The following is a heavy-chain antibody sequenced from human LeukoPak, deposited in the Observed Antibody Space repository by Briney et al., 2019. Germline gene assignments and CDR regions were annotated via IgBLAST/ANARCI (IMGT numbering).Heavy chain of an antibody. CDR3: ARRRIVGATWFDP. V-gene: IGHV1-8*01. CDR2: MNPNSGNT. J-gene: IGHJ5*02. D-gene: IGHD1-26*01. CDR1: GYTFTSYD. Sequence: ASVKVSCKASGYTFTSYDINWVRQATGQGLEWMGWMNPNSGNTGYAQKFQGRVTMTRNTSISTAYMELSSLRSENTAVYYCARRRIVGATWFDPWGQGTLVTVSS.